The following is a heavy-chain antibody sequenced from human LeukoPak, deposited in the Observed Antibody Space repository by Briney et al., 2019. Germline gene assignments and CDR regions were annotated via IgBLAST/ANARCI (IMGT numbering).Heavy chain of an antibody. CDR2: ISYDESNK. J-gene: IGHJ6*02. CDR1: GFTFSTYG. Sequence: PGGSLRLSCVASGFTFSTYGMHWVRQAPGRGLEWVALISYDESNKLYADSVKGRFTISRDNSKNTLYLQMNSLRAEDMAVYYCAKDGAVTTRYYYYNGMDVWGQGTTVTVSS. V-gene: IGHV3-30*18. CDR3: AKDGAVTTRYYYYNGMDV. D-gene: IGHD4-11*01.